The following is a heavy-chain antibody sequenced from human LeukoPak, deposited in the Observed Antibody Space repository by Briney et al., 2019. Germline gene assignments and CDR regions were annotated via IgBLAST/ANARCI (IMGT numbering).Heavy chain of an antibody. J-gene: IGHJ4*02. Sequence: GASVKVSCKASGYTFADYYLHWVRQAPGQGLEWMGWINANSGGTTYAQKFQGRVTVTRDTSISTAHMELSRLRSDDTAVYYCARVATIAVAGTVPDYFNFWGQGTPVTVSS. CDR1: GYTFADYY. D-gene: IGHD6-19*01. CDR3: ARVATIAVAGTVPDYFNF. CDR2: INANSGGT. V-gene: IGHV1-2*02.